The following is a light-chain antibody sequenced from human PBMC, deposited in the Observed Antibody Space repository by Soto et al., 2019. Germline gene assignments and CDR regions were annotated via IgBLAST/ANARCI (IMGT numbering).Light chain of an antibody. CDR1: QSVSSSY. V-gene: IGKV3-20*01. Sequence: LRHSVVTLSLATGDTATLSCRASQSVSSSYLAWYQQKPGQAPRLLIYGASRRATGIPDRCSGSGCGTDFTLTISLLEPEDFAVYCCQQYGSPPWTFGQGTKVDIK. CDR2: GAS. J-gene: IGKJ1*01. CDR3: QQYGSPPWT.